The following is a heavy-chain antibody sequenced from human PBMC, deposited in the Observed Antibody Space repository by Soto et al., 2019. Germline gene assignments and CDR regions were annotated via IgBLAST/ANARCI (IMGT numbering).Heavy chain of an antibody. V-gene: IGHV1-69*08. CDR2: IIPILGIA. CDR1: GGTFSSYT. J-gene: IGHJ6*03. CDR3: ARDFARYFDWLLNDYYMDV. D-gene: IGHD3-9*01. Sequence: QVQLVQSGAEVKKPGSSVKVSCKASGGTFSSYTISWVRQAPGQGLEWMGRIIPILGIANYAQKFQGRVTITADKSTSTAYMELSSLRSEDTAVYYCARDFARYFDWLLNDYYMDVWGKGTTVTVSS.